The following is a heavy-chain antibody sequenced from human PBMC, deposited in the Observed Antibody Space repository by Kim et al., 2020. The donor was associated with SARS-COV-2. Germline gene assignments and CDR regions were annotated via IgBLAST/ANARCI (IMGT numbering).Heavy chain of an antibody. Sequence: ASVKVSCKASGYTFTSYGISWVRQAPGQGLEWMGWISAYNGNTNYAQKLQGRVTMTTDTSTSTAYMELRSLRSDDTAVYYCARDYDPHFDWLLFLDYWGQGTLVTVSS. D-gene: IGHD3-9*01. CDR3: ARDYDPHFDWLLFLDY. CDR1: GYTFTSYG. V-gene: IGHV1-18*04. CDR2: ISAYNGNT. J-gene: IGHJ4*02.